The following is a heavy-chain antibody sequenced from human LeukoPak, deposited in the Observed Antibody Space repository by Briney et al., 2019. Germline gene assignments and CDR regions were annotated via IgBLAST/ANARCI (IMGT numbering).Heavy chain of an antibody. V-gene: IGHV5-51*01. D-gene: IGHD6-13*01. CDR1: GYSFNTYW. J-gene: IGHJ4*02. Sequence: RGESLKISCKGSGYSFNTYWIGWVRQMPGKGLEWMGIIYPGDSDTRYSPSFQGQVTISADKSISTAYLQWSSLKASDAAMYYCARPYSAAGMNRIDYWGQGTLVTVSS. CDR3: ARPYSAAGMNRIDY. CDR2: IYPGDSDT.